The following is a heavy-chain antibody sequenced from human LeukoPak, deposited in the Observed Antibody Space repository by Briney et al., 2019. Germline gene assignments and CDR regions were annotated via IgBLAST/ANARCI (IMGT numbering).Heavy chain of an antibody. CDR1: GYTFTSYY. Sequence: ASVKVSCKASGYTFTSYYMHWVRQAPGLGLEWMGINNPSGGSTSYAQKFQGRVTMTRDTSTSTVYMELSSLRSEDTAVYYCARDSVDSSGYSRGDDAFDIWGQGTMVTVSS. D-gene: IGHD3-22*01. CDR2: NNPSGGST. J-gene: IGHJ3*02. CDR3: ARDSVDSSGYSRGDDAFDI. V-gene: IGHV1-46*01.